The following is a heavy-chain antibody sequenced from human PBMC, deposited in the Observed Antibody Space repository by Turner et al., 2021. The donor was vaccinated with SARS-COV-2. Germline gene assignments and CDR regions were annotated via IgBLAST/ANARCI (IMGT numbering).Heavy chain of an antibody. Sequence: QVQLVESGGGVVQPGRSLGLSCAASGFTFSSYRMHWVRQAPGKGLEWVAVIWFDGSNKYYEDPVKGRFTSSRDNSKNTLDLKMNSMRAEDTAVYYCARDRAFGDSSGRDYWGQGTLVTVSS. D-gene: IGHD3-22*01. CDR1: GFTFSSYR. CDR2: IWFDGSNK. CDR3: ARDRAFGDSSGRDY. J-gene: IGHJ4*02. V-gene: IGHV3-33*01.